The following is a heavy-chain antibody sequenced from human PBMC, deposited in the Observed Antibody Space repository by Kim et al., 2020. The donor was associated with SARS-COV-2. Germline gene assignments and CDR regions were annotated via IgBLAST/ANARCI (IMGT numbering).Heavy chain of an antibody. V-gene: IGHV3-23*01. J-gene: IGHJ3*02. CDR3: AKGQSGPGGNCFDI. Sequence: GDSVKGRFTNSRDNSKKKWYVQMNGLRGEDTAVYYCAKGQSGPGGNCFDIWGQGTMVTVAS. D-gene: IGHD2-21*01.